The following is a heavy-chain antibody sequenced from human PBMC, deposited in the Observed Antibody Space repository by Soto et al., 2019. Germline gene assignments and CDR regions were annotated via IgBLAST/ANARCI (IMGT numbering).Heavy chain of an antibody. D-gene: IGHD3-16*02. V-gene: IGHV1-69*13. CDR3: ARDESPRYDYVWGSYRPTFDY. CDR2: IIPIFGTA. J-gene: IGHJ4*02. Sequence: GASVKVSCKASGGTFSSYAISWVRQAPGQGLEWMGGIIPIFGTANYAQKFQGRVTITADESTSTAYMELSSLRSEDTAVYYCARDESPRYDYVWGSYRPTFDYWGQGTLVTVSS. CDR1: GGTFSSYA.